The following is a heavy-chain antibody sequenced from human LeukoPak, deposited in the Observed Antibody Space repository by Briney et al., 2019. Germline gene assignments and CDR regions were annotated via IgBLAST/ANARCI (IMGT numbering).Heavy chain of an antibody. CDR3: ARSHYYDSSGYFSYYYGLDV. CDR2: INSDGSST. Sequence: GGSLRLSCAASGFTFSSYWMHWGRQAPGKGLVWVSRINSDGSSTRYADSVKCQFTISRDNAKNTLYLQMNSLRAEDTAVYYCARSHYYDSSGYFSYYYGLDVWGQGTTVTVSS. J-gene: IGHJ6*02. CDR1: GFTFSSYW. D-gene: IGHD3-22*01. V-gene: IGHV3-74*01.